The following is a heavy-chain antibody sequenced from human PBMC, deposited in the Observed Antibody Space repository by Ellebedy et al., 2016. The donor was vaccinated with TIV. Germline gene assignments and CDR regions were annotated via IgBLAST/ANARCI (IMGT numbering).Heavy chain of an antibody. CDR2: ITNSGST. J-gene: IGHJ5*02. CDR3: ARGLYGGGAS. CDR1: GGSLSGYY. Sequence: MPSETLSLTCAVYGGSLSGYYWSWIRQPPGKGLEWIGEITNSGSTNYSPSLKSRVFISADTSKNQFSLKLTSVTAAETAVYYCARGLYGGGASWGQGTLVTVSS. V-gene: IGHV4-34*01. D-gene: IGHD3-16*01.